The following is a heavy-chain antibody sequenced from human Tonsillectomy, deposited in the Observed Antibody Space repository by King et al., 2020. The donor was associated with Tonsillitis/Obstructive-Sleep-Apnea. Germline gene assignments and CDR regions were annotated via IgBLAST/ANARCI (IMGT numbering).Heavy chain of an antibody. J-gene: IGHJ6*03. CDR2: ISSSSSYI. D-gene: IGHD2-2*01. V-gene: IGHV3-21*01. CDR3: ASELSRYCSSTSCRYYYMDV. CDR1: GFTFSSYS. Sequence: VQLVQSGGGLVKPGGSLRLSCAASGFTFSSYSMNWVRQAPGKGLEWDSSISSSSSYIYYADSVKGRFTISRDNAKNSLYLQMNSLRAEDTAVYYCASELSRYCSSTSCRYYYMDVWGKGTTVTVSS.